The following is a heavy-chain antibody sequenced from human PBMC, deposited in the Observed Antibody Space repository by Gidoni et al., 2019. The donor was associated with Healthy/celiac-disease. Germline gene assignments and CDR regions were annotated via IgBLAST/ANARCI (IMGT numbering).Heavy chain of an antibody. Sequence: QVQLQESGPGLVKPSETLSLTCTVSGGSISSYYWSWIRQPAGKGLEWIGRIYTSGSTNYNPSLKSRVTMSVDTSKNQFSLKLSSVTAADTAVYYCARDLQSFSGYDNWFDPWGQGTLVTVSS. V-gene: IGHV4-4*07. J-gene: IGHJ5*02. CDR1: GGSISSYY. D-gene: IGHD5-12*01. CDR3: ARDLQSFSGYDNWFDP. CDR2: IYTSGST.